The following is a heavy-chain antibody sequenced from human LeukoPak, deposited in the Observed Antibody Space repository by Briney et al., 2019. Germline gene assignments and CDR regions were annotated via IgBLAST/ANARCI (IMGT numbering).Heavy chain of an antibody. Sequence: SETLRLTRTVSGGSISSYYWSWIRQPPGKGLEWIGYIHYSGRTNYNPSHKSRVTISVDTSKNQFSLKLSSVTAADTAVYYCARNLYSHYYFDYWGQGTLVTVSS. CDR3: ARNLYSHYYFDY. V-gene: IGHV4-59*01. CDR2: IHYSGRT. J-gene: IGHJ4*02. D-gene: IGHD2-21*01. CDR1: GGSISSYY.